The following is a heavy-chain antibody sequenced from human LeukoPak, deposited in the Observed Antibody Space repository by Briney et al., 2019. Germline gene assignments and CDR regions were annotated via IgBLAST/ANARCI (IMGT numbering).Heavy chain of an antibody. V-gene: IGHV3-23*01. CDR2: ISGSGGST. CDR1: GFTFSSYA. J-gene: IGHJ4*02. CDR3: AKDLLAAAGGPLDY. Sequence: GGSLRLSCAASGFTFSSYAMSWVRQAPGKGLEWDSAISGSGGSTYYADSVKGRFTISRDNSKNTLYLQMNSLRAEDTAVYYCAKDLLAAAGGPLDYWGQGTLVTVSS. D-gene: IGHD6-13*01.